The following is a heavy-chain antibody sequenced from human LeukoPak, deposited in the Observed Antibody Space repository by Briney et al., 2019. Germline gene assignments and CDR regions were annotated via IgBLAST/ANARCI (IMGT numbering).Heavy chain of an antibody. CDR3: ATEQQLARFDY. J-gene: IGHJ4*02. CDR1: GGSFSGYY. CDR2: INHSGST. Sequence: PSETLSLTCAVYGGSFSGYYWSWIRQPPGKGLEWIGEINHSGSTNYNPSLKSRVTISVDKSKTQFSLKLSSVTAADTAVYYCATEQQLARFDYWGQGTLVTVSS. D-gene: IGHD6-13*01. V-gene: IGHV4-34*01.